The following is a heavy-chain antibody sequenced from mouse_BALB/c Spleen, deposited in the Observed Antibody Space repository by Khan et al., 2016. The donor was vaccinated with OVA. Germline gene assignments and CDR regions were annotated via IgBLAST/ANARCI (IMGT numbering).Heavy chain of an antibody. V-gene: IGHV2-2*02. CDR3: ARNFIGTTDYAMDY. J-gene: IGHJ4*01. CDR2: IWSGGST. D-gene: IGHD2-14*01. CDR1: GFSLTSYG. Sequence: QVQLNESGPGLVQPSQSLSITCTVSGFSLTSYGVHWVRQSPGKGLEWLGVIWSGGSTDYNAAFISRLSISKDNSKSQVFFKMNSLQANDTAIYYCARNFIGTTDYAMDYWGQGTSVTVSS.